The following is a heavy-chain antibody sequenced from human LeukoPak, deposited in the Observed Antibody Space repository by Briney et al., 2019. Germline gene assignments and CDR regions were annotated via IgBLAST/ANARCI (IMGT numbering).Heavy chain of an antibody. CDR2: IYHSGST. D-gene: IGHD6-19*01. V-gene: IGHV4-38-2*02. J-gene: IGHJ4*02. Sequence: PSETLSLTCTVSGYSISSGNYWGWIRQPPGKGLEWIGSIYHSGSTYYNPSLKSRVTISVDTSKNQFSLKLTSVTAADTAVYYCARVGAVAKSGGIDYWGQGTLVTVSS. CDR3: ARVGAVAKSGGIDY. CDR1: GYSISSGNY.